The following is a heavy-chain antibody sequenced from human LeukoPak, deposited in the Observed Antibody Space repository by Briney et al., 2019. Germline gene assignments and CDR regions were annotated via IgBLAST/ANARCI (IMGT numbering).Heavy chain of an antibody. CDR3: ARHETSSSWTSSFDY. CDR1: GGSISSGSYY. D-gene: IGHD6-13*01. V-gene: IGHV4-61*02. Sequence: SETLSLTCTVSGGSISSGSYYWGWIRQPAGKGLEWIGRIYTSGSTNYNPSLKSRVTISVDTSKNQFSLKLSSVTAADTAAYYCARHETSSSWTSSFDYWGQGTLVTVSS. J-gene: IGHJ4*02. CDR2: IYTSGST.